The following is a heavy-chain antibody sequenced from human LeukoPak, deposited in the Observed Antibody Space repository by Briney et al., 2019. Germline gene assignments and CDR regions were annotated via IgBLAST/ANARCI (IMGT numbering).Heavy chain of an antibody. CDR2: INHSGST. V-gene: IGHV4-34*01. CDR1: GGSFSGYY. D-gene: IGHD2-8*01. Sequence: PSETLSLTCAVYGGSFSGYYWSWIRQPPGKGLEWIGEINHSGSTNYNPSLKSRVTISVDTSKNQFSLKLSSVTAADTAVYYCARGLRGIVLMVYAIPAFDIWGQGTMVTVSS. CDR3: ARGLRGIVLMVYAIPAFDI. J-gene: IGHJ3*02.